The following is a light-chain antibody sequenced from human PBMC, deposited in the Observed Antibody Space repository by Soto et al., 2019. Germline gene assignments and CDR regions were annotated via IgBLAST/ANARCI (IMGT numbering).Light chain of an antibody. CDR3: QAWEGNTGV. Sequence: SYELTQPPSVSVSPGQTASITCSGDELGEKYVCWFQEKPGQSPVLVIYQDNKRPSGIPERFSGSNSGNTATLTISGTQAMDEADYYCQAWEGNTGVFGPGTKLTVL. CDR1: ELGEKY. V-gene: IGLV3-1*01. J-gene: IGLJ1*01. CDR2: QDN.